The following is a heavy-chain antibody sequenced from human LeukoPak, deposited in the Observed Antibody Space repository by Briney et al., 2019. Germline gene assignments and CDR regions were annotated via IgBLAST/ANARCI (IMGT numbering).Heavy chain of an antibody. CDR3: ARDRGGNYNY. Sequence: GGSLRLSCAASGFTFSTYVMSWVRQVPGKGLEWISSITGNSGSTSYADSVKGRFTISRDNAKNSLYLQMNSLRAEDTAVYYCARDRGGNYNYWGQGTLVTVSS. CDR2: ITGNSGST. V-gene: IGHV3-21*01. CDR1: GFTFSTYV. D-gene: IGHD3-10*01. J-gene: IGHJ4*02.